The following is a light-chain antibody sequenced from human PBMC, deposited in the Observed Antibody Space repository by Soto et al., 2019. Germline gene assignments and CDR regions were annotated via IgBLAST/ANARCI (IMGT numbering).Light chain of an antibody. Sequence: EIVMTQSPATLSVSPGERATLSCRASQSVGSNLAWYQQKPGQAPRLLIYAASTRSTGVPARFSGSGSVTEFTLSISSLQSEDFAVYYCQQYNNWPQTFGQGTKVE. V-gene: IGKV3-15*01. CDR1: QSVGSN. J-gene: IGKJ1*01. CDR2: AAS. CDR3: QQYNNWPQT.